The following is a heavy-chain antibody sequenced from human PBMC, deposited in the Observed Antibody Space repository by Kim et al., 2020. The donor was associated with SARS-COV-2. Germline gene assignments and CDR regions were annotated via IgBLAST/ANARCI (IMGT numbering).Heavy chain of an antibody. CDR3: ARSIGGVEMATITFDY. CDR1: GFTVSSNY. CDR2: IYSGGST. V-gene: IGHV3-53*01. J-gene: IGHJ4*02. D-gene: IGHD5-12*01. Sequence: GGSLRLSCAASGFTVSSNYMSWVRQAPGKGLEWVSVIYSGGSTYYADSVKGRFTISRDNSKNTLYLQMNSLRAEDTAVYYCARSIGGVEMATITFDYWGQGTLVTVSS.